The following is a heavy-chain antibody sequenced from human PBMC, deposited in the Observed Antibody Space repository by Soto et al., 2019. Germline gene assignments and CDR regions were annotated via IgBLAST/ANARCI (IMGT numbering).Heavy chain of an antibody. CDR3: ATPSGRYNWFDP. CDR1: GGTFSSYA. V-gene: IGHV1-69*13. J-gene: IGHJ5*02. Sequence: GASVKVSCKASGGTFSSYAISWVRQAPGQGLEWMGGIIPIFGTANYAQKFQGRVTITADESTSTAYMELSSLRSEDTAVYYCATPSGRYNWFDPWGQGTLVTVSS. D-gene: IGHD2-15*01. CDR2: IIPIFGTA.